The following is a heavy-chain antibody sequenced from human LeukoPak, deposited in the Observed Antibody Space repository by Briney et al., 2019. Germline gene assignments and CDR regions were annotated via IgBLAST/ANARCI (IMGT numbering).Heavy chain of an antibody. CDR1: GFTFSSYG. CDR3: AKTSPFTVNWGYFDY. V-gene: IGHV3-30*02. CDR2: IRYDGSNK. D-gene: IGHD4-17*01. Sequence: GGSLRLSCAASGFTFSSYGMHWVRQAPGKGLKWVAFIRYDGSNKYYADSVKGRFTISRDNSKSTLYLQMNSLRAEDTAVYYCAKTSPFTVNWGYFDYWGQGTLVTVSS. J-gene: IGHJ4*02.